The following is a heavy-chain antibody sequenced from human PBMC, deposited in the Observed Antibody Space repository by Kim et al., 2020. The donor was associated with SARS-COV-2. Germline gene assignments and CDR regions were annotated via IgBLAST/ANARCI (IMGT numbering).Heavy chain of an antibody. CDR3: ARGDCSGGSCYSA. J-gene: IGHJ5*02. V-gene: IGHV1-3*01. D-gene: IGHD2-15*01. Sequence: SQKFQGRVHITRDTAASTAYMELSSLRSEDTAVYYCARGDCSGGSCYSAWGQGTLVTVSS.